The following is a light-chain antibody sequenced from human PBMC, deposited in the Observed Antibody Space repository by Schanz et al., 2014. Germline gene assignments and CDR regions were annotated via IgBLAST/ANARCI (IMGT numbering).Light chain of an antibody. J-gene: IGKJ4*01. CDR2: GAS. CDR1: QSVFNNY. Sequence: EIVLTQSPGTLSLSLGEGATLSCRASQSVFNNYLAWFQQKPGQAPRLLIFGASSRATGVPDRFSASGSGTDFTLTITRLEPEDFAVYYCQQYGALPFTFGGGTKVQI. V-gene: IGKV3-20*01. CDR3: QQYGALPFT.